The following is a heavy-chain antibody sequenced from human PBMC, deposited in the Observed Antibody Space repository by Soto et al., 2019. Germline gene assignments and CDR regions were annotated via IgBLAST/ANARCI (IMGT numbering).Heavy chain of an antibody. V-gene: IGHV2-5*01. D-gene: IGHD3-3*01. CDR2: IYWNDDK. Sequence: TLSLTCTFSGFSLSTSGVGVGWIRQPPGKALEWLALIYWNDDKRYSPSLKSRLTITKDTSENQVVLTMTNMDPVDTATYYCAHSSSYYDFWSGYSHWGQGTLVTVSS. J-gene: IGHJ4*02. CDR3: AHSSSYYDFWSGYSH. CDR1: GFSLSTSGVG.